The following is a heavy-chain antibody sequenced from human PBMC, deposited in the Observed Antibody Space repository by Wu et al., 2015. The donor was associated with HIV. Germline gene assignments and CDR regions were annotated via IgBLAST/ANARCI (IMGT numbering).Heavy chain of an antibody. D-gene: IGHD5-18*01. J-gene: IGHJ4*02. V-gene: IGHV1-18*01. CDR2: ISGYNGNR. Sequence: QVQLVQSGAEVKKPGASVKVSCKASGYTFSIFGISWVRQAPGQGLEWMGWISGYNGNRNYAQKFQGRVTMTTDTSTSTGYMELRSLRSDDTAVYYCAARGYSLDSSFDYVGPGNXGPPSPQ. CDR3: AARGYSLDSSFDY. CDR1: GYTFSIFG.